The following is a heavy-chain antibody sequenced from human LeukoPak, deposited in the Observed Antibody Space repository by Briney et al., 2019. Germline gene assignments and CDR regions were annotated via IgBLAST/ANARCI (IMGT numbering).Heavy chain of an antibody. CDR3: ARDTIWGFDD. CDR1: RYTLTSYV. V-gene: IGHV1-18*01. J-gene: IGHJ4*02. CDR2: ISAYTGNT. D-gene: IGHD3-16*01. Sequence: ASVKVSRKASRYTLTSYVITCVREAPGQGGEGMGWISAYTGNTNYAQKLQGRVTMTTHTSTSTSYMELRSLRSDDTAVYCWARDTIWGFDDWGQGTLVTVSS.